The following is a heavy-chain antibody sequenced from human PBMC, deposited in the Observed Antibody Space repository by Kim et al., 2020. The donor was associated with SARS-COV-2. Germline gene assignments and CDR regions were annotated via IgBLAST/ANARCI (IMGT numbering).Heavy chain of an antibody. D-gene: IGHD3-22*01. J-gene: IGHJ4*01. Sequence: ASVKVSCKASGYTFSDYSIHWVRQAPGQGLEWMGWINPNTGGAKYAQKFQGGVTITRDTSISTAYMELSNLKCDDTAVYYCARDLGGFDSSGYFCHWGQGTRVTVSS. CDR3: ARDLGGFDSSGYFCH. V-gene: IGHV1-2*02. CDR1: GYTFSDYS. CDR2: INPNTGGA.